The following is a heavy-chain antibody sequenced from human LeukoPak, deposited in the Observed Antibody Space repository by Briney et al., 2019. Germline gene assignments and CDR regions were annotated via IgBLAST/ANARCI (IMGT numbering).Heavy chain of an antibody. J-gene: IGHJ6*02. CDR2: IDPSDSYT. CDR3: AKLRYYGSGSYSHYGMDV. D-gene: IGHD3-10*01. CDR1: GYSFTSYW. V-gene: IGHV5-10-1*01. Sequence: NPGESLKISCKGSGYSFTSYWISWVRQMPGKGLEWMGRIDPSDSYTNYSPSFQGHVTISADKSISTAYLQWSSLKASDTAMYYCAKLRYYGSGSYSHYGMDVWGQGTTVTVSS.